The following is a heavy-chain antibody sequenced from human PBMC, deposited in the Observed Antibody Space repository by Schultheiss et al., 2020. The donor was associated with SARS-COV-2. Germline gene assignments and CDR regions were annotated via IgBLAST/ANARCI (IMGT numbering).Heavy chain of an antibody. D-gene: IGHD3-3*01. J-gene: IGHJ5*02. CDR2: ISYVGSNK. CDR3: AKEISYYNVWGDYYGGGFDP. V-gene: IGHV3-30*18. Sequence: GGSLRLSCVGSGFTISSYGMHWVRQAPGKGMEWVAVISYVGSNKYYADSVKGRFTISRDNSKNTLYLQMNSLRAEDTAVYYCAKEISYYNVWGDYYGGGFDPWGQGTLVTVSS. CDR1: GFTISSYG.